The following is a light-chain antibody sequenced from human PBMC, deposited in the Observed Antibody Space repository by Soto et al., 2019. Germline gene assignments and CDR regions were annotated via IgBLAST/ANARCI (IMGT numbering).Light chain of an antibody. CDR2: DAS. CDR3: HRRSNLPRP. CDR1: QSVSSY. V-gene: IGKV3-11*01. Sequence: EIVLTQSPATLSLSPGERATLSCRASQSVSSYLAWYQQKPGQAPRLLIYDASNRATGIPARFSGSGSGTDFPLTISSLEPEDFAVYYCHRRSNLPRPFGQGTKLEIQ. J-gene: IGKJ2*01.